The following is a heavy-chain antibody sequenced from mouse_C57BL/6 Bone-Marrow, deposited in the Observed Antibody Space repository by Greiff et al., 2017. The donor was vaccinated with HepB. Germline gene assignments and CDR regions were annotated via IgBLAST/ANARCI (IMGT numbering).Heavy chain of an antibody. Sequence: VQLQQPGAELVKPGASVKMSCKASGYTFTSYWITWVKQRPGQGLEWIGDIYPGSGSTNYNEKFKSKATLTVDTSSSTAYMQLSSLTSEDSAVYYCASLYYYGSSIHWYFDVWGTGTTVTVSS. V-gene: IGHV1-55*01. CDR2: IYPGSGST. D-gene: IGHD1-1*01. J-gene: IGHJ1*03. CDR1: GYTFTSYW. CDR3: ASLYYYGSSIHWYFDV.